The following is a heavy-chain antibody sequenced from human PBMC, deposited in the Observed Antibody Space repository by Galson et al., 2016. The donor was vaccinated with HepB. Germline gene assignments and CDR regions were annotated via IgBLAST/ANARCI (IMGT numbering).Heavy chain of an antibody. J-gene: IGHJ4*02. D-gene: IGHD1-20*01. Sequence: SLRLSCAASGFTFGSYAMSWVRQAPGKGLEWVSSISGRGDSTYDADSVKGRFTVSGDNSKSTMSLQMNSLRADDTAVYFCAKVNWNDHSHYWGQGTLVTVSS. V-gene: IGHV3-23*01. CDR1: GFTFGSYA. CDR2: ISGRGDST. CDR3: AKVNWNDHSHY.